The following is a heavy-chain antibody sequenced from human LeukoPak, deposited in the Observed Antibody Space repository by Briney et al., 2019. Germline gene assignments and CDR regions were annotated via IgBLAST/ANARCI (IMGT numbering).Heavy chain of an antibody. CDR3: ARRAGAYSHPYDY. CDR1: GFTVSSNS. Sequence: GGSLRLSCTVSGFTVSSNSMSWVRQAPGKGLEWGSFIYIDNTHYSDSVKGRFTISRDNSKNTLYLQMNSLRAEDPAVYYCARRAGAYSHPYDYWGQGTLVTVSS. D-gene: IGHD4/OR15-4a*01. J-gene: IGHJ4*02. CDR2: IYIDNT. V-gene: IGHV3-53*01.